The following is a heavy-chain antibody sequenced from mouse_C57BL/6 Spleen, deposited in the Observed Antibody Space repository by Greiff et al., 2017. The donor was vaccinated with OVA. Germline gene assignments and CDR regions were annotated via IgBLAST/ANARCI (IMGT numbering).Heavy chain of an antibody. CDR1: GYSITSGYY. J-gene: IGHJ2*01. V-gene: IGHV3-6*01. CDR2: ISYDGSN. CDR3: ARDEEPYYFDY. Sequence: DVKLQESGPGLVKPSQSLSLTCSVTGYSITSGYYWNWIRQFPGNKLEWMGYISYDGSNNYNPSLKNRISITRDTSKNQFFLKLNSVTTEDTATYYCARDEEPYYFDYWGQGTTLTVSS.